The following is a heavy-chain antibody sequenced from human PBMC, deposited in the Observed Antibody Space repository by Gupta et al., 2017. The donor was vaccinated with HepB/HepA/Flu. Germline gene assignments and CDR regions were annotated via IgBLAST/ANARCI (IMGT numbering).Heavy chain of an antibody. D-gene: IGHD6-6*01. J-gene: IGHJ6*03. CDR3: ARPARGQLVREIYYYYYMDV. Sequence: QVQLVASGGGLVKSGGSLRLSCAASGFTFSDYYMSWIRQAPGKGLEWVSYISSSGSTIYYADSVKGRFTISRDNAKNSLYLQMNSLRAEDTAVYYCARPARGQLVREIYYYYYMDVWGKGTTVTVSS. CDR1: GFTFSDYY. V-gene: IGHV3-11*04. CDR2: ISSSGSTI.